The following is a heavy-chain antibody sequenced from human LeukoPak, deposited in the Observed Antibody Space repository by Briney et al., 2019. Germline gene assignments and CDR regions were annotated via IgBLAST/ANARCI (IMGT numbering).Heavy chain of an antibody. CDR2: INPKRGGT. Sequence: ASVKVSCKASGYTFTSYDINWVRQAPGQGLEWMGWINPKRGGTKYVQKFQGRVTMTSDTSMSTVYMEMSRLRSDDTAVYYCARVRYDYGAKDIDYWGQGTLVTVSS. CDR1: GYTFTSYD. J-gene: IGHJ4*02. D-gene: IGHD4-23*01. V-gene: IGHV1-2*02. CDR3: ARVRYDYGAKDIDY.